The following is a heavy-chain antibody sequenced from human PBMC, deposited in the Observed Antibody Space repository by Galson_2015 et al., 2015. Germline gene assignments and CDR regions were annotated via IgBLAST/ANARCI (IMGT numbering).Heavy chain of an antibody. CDR3: ARGQGGSYGYFQH. Sequence: SLRLSCAASGFTFSNYAMNWVRQAPGKGLEWVSYTGSSSGSTYYADSVKGRFTISRDNAKNSLYLQMNSLRDEDTAVYYCARGQGGSYGYFQHWGQGTLVTVSS. J-gene: IGHJ1*01. D-gene: IGHD1-26*01. V-gene: IGHV3-48*02. CDR2: TGSSSGST. CDR1: GFTFSNYA.